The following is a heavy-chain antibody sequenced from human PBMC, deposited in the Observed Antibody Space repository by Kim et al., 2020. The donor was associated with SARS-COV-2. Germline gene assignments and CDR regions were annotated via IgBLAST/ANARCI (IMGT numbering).Heavy chain of an antibody. V-gene: IGHV3-15*01. D-gene: IGHD3-22*01. CDR3: TTGPLLDSSDFFRRLVY. CDR1: GFTFSNAW. CDR2: IKSKSDGATT. J-gene: IGHJ4*02. Sequence: GGSLRLSCVASGFTFSNAWMSWVRQAPGKGLEWVGRIKSKSDGATTDYAAPVKGRFAISRDDSKNTLYLQMNSLQTEDTAVYYCTTGPLLDSSDFFRRLVYWGQGTLVTVSS.